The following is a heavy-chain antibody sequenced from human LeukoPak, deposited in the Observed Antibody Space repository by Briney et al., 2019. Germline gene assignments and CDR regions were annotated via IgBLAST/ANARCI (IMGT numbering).Heavy chain of an antibody. J-gene: IGHJ4*02. V-gene: IGHV4-39*07. CDR3: ASVGPATSLDY. Sequence: SETLSLTCTVSGGSISSSSYYWGWIRQPPGKGLEWIGSIYYSGSTYYNPSLKSRVTISVDTSKNQFSLKLSSVTAADTAVYYCASVGPATSLDYWGQGTLVTVSS. CDR2: IYYSGST. CDR1: GGSISSSSYY.